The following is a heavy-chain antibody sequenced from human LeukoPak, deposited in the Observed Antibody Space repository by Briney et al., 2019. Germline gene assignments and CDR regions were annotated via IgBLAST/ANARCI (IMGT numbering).Heavy chain of an antibody. J-gene: IGHJ3*02. D-gene: IGHD3-10*01. Sequence: GGSLRLSCAASGFTFSSYEMNWVRQAPGKGLEWVSYISSSGSTIYYADSVKGRFTISRDNAKNSLYLQMNSLRAEDTAVYYCARESVTMVRRAFDICGQGTMVTVSS. CDR2: ISSSGSTI. V-gene: IGHV3-48*03. CDR1: GFTFSSYE. CDR3: ARESVTMVRRAFDI.